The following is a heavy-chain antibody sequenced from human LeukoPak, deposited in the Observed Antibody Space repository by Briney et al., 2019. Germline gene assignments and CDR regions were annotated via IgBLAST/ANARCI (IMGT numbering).Heavy chain of an antibody. V-gene: IGHV4-39*07. J-gene: IGHJ4*02. CDR1: GGSISSSSYY. D-gene: IGHD6-13*01. Sequence: PSETLSLTCTVSGGSISSSSYYWGWIRQPPGKGLEWIGSIYYSGSTYYNPSLKSRVTISVDTSKNQFSLKLSSVTAADTAVYYCARGSSSWRMGLDYWGQGTLVTVSS. CDR2: IYYSGST. CDR3: ARGSSSWRMGLDY.